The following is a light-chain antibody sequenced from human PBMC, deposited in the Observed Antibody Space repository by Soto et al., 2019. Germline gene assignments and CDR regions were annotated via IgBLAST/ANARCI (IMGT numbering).Light chain of an antibody. CDR1: SSNIGAGSD. V-gene: IGLV1-40*01. Sequence: QSALTQPPSVSGAPGQRVTISCPGISSNIGAGSDVHWYQQLPGTAPKLLIYGNTNRPSGVPNRFSGSKSGTPASLAITELQAEDEADYYCQSYDSSLTTYVFGTGTKVTVL. J-gene: IGLJ1*01. CDR3: QSYDSSLTTYV. CDR2: GNT.